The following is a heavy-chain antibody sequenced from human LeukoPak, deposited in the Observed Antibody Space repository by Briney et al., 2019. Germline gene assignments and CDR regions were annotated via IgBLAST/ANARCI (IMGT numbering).Heavy chain of an antibody. D-gene: IGHD6-19*01. CDR1: GFTFSNYA. V-gene: IGHV3-23*01. Sequence: PGGSLRLSCAASGFTFSNYALSWVRQAPGKGLEWVSAIGGSGTSTYYADSVKGRFTISRDNAKNSLYLQMNSLRAEDTAVYYCARSRLYSSGWYDAFDIWGQGTMVTVSS. J-gene: IGHJ3*02. CDR3: ARSRLYSSGWYDAFDI. CDR2: IGGSGTST.